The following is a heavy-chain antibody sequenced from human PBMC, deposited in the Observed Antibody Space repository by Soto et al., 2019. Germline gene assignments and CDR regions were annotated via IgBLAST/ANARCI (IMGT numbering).Heavy chain of an antibody. CDR2: ISSSSSYI. CDR3: ARDAPGTLSGSSDYGMDV. V-gene: IGHV3-21*01. J-gene: IGHJ6*02. D-gene: IGHD6-25*01. CDR1: GFTFSSYS. Sequence: EVQLVESGGGLVKPGGSLRLSCAASGFTFSSYSMNWVRQAPGKGLEWVSSISSSSSYIYYADSVKGRFTISRDNAMNSLYLQMNSLRAEDTAVYYCARDAPGTLSGSSDYGMDVWGQGTTVTVSS.